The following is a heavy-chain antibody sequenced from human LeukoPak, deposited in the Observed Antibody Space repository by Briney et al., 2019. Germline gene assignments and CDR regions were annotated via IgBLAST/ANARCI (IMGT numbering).Heavy chain of an antibody. J-gene: IGHJ3*02. CDR3: ARDGDYGDYNAFDI. D-gene: IGHD4-17*01. CDR1: GYTFTSYD. CDR2: TNPNSGNT. V-gene: IGHV1-8*01. Sequence: ASVKVSCKASGYTFTSYDINWVRQATGQGFEWMGWTNPNSGNTGYAQKFQGRVTMTRNTSISTAYMELSSLRSEDTAVYYCARDGDYGDYNAFDIWGQGTMVTVSS.